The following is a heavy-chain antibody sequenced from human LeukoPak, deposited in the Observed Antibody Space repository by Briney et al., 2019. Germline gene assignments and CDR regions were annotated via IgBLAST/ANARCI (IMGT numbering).Heavy chain of an antibody. J-gene: IGHJ4*02. Sequence: GGSLRLSCAASGFTFSNAWMSWVRQAPGKWLEWVGRIKSKTDGGTTDYAAPVKGRFTISRDDSKNTLYLQMNSLKTEDTAVYYCTTEYYYDSSAVGYYFDYWGQGTLVTVSS. V-gene: IGHV3-15*01. CDR2: IKSKTDGGTT. D-gene: IGHD3-22*01. CDR3: TTEYYYDSSAVGYYFDY. CDR1: GFTFSNAW.